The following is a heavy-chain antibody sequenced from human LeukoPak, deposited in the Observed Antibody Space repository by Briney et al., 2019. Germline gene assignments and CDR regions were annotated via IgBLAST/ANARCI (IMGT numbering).Heavy chain of an antibody. V-gene: IGHV4-38-2*02. D-gene: IGHD2-21*02. J-gene: IGHJ4*02. CDR3: AREAYCGGDCYSGFDY. CDR1: GYSISSAYY. CDR2: IHHSRST. Sequence: SETLSLTCTASGYSISSAYYWGWIRQPPGKGLEWIGTIHHSRSTYYNPSLKSRATISIDTSKNQFSLKLSSVTAADTAVYYCAREAYCGGDCYSGFDYWGQGTLVTVSS.